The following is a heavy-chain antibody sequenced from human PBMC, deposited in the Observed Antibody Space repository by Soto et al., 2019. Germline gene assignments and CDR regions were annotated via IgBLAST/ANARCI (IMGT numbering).Heavy chain of an antibody. CDR3: ARKGDLGHFDY. CDR1: GGSISSSNW. CDR2: IYHSGST. Sequence: QVQLQESGPGLVKPSGTLSLTCAVSGGSISSSNWWSWVRQPPGKGLEWIGEIYHSGSTNYNPSRKGRVPISVDKPKNQFSLKLSSVTAADTAVYYCARKGDLGHFDYWGQGTLVTVSS. J-gene: IGHJ4*02. V-gene: IGHV4-4*02. D-gene: IGHD1-26*01.